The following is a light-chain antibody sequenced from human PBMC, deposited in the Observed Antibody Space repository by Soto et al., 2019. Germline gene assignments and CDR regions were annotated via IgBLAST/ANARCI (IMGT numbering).Light chain of an antibody. J-gene: IGKJ1*01. CDR3: QHNSGYSPWT. CDR1: HSVYSW. Sequence: DIQRTQYPSTLSASVVDSVTITCLASHSVYSWLAWFQQKPGKAPNVLIYQASNLASAVPSRFSGSGSGTEFTRTISRLQPEDLGTFYCQHNSGYSPWTFAERTRVDIK. V-gene: IGKV1-5*03. CDR2: QAS.